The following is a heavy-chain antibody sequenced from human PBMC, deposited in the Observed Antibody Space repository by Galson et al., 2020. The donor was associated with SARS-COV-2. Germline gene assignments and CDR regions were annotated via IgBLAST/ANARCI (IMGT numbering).Heavy chain of an antibody. D-gene: IGHD2-15*01. Sequence: TGGSLRLSCTVSGFTFGDYAMNWVRQAPGKGPEWLGFIRSRTYGATTQYAASVKGRFTISGDDSKSIAYLQMNSLKTEDTAVYYCTRELDCSGPTCYSYYDGRDVWGQGTAGTGSS. V-gene: IGHV3-49*04. J-gene: IGHJ6*02. CDR2: IRSRTYGATT. CDR1: GFTFGDYA. CDR3: TRELDCSGPTCYSYYDGRDV.